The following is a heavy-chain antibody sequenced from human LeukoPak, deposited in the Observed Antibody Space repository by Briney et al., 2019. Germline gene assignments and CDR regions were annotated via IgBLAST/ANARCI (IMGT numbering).Heavy chain of an antibody. J-gene: IGHJ4*02. Sequence: ASVKVSCKASGFSFSSYGFSWVRQAPGQGLEWMGWISAYNGKTNYAQKFQGRVTVTTDTSTTTVYMDLRSLISDDTAVYFCARGGALTSFDSWGQGTLITVSS. CDR2: ISAYNGKT. CDR1: GFSFSSYG. V-gene: IGHV1-18*01. CDR3: ARGGALTSFDS. D-gene: IGHD1-26*01.